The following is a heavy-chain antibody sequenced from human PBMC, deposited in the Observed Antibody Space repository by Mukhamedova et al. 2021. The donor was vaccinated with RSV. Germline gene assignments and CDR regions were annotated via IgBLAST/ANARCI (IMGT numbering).Heavy chain of an antibody. J-gene: IGHJ6*02. V-gene: IGHV4-61*02. Sequence: IGRIYTSGSTNYNPSLKSRVTISVDTSKNQFSLKLSSVTAADTAVYYCARDRLPTSITLFRGNPMDAWAQG. D-gene: IGHD3-10*02. CDR2: IYTSGST. CDR3: ARDRLPTSITLFRGNPMDA.